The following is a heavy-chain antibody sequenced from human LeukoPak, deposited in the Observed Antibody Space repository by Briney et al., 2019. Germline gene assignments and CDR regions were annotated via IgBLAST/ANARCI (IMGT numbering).Heavy chain of an antibody. D-gene: IGHD1-14*01. CDR3: ARDVSGISSATDTFDM. Sequence: ASVKVSCKASGYTFTAYYMHWLRQAPGQGLEWVGRINPNSGDTNYAQKFQGRVTMTRDTSISTVYMELTGLRSDDTAVYYCARDVSGISSATDTFDMWGQGTVVTVSS. V-gene: IGHV1-2*06. J-gene: IGHJ3*02. CDR2: INPNSGDT. CDR1: GYTFTAYY.